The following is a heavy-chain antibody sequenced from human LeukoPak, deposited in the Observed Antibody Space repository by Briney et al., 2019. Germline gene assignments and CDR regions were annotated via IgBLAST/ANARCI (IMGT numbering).Heavy chain of an antibody. CDR2: INPSGGST. CDR3: ARDGYNYRGFDY. Sequence: GASVEVSCKASGYTFTSYYMHWVRQAPGQGLEWMGIINPSGGSTSYAQKFQGRVTMTRDTSTSTVYMELSSLRSEDTAVYYCARDGYNYRGFDYWGQGTLVTVSS. CDR1: GYTFTSYY. D-gene: IGHD5-24*01. J-gene: IGHJ4*02. V-gene: IGHV1-46*01.